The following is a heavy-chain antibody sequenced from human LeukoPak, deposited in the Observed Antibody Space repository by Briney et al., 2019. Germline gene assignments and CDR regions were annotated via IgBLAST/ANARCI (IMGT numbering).Heavy chain of an antibody. J-gene: IGHJ4*02. CDR1: GGNFSSYT. V-gene: IGHV1-69*02. Sequence: ASVKVSCKASGGNFSSYTISWVRQAPGQGLEWMGRIIPILGIANYAQKFQGRVTITADKSTSTAYMELSSLRSEDTAVYYCATSTRYCSSTSCYFSYWGQGTLVTVSS. CDR3: ATSTRYCSSTSCYFSY. CDR2: IIPILGIA. D-gene: IGHD2-2*01.